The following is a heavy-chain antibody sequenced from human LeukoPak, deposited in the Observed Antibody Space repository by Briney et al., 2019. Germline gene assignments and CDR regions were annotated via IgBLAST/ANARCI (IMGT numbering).Heavy chain of an antibody. CDR3: ARDRPLGQWLANLDY. CDR2: ISYDGSNK. J-gene: IGHJ4*02. V-gene: IGHV3-30-3*01. D-gene: IGHD6-19*01. Sequence: GGSLRLSCAASGFTFSSYAMHWVRQAPGKGLEWVAVISYDGSNKYYADSVKGRFTISRDNSKNTLYPQMNSLRAEDTAVYYCARDRPLGQWLANLDYWGQGTLVTVSS. CDR1: GFTFSSYA.